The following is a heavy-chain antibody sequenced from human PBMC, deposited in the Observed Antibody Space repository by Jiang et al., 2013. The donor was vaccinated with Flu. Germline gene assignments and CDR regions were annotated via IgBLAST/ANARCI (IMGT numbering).Heavy chain of an antibody. Sequence: KPTQTLTLTCTFSGFSLSTSGMCVSWICQPPGKALEWLARIDWDDDKYYSTSLKTRLTISKDTSKNQVVLTMTNMDPVDTATYYCARELGYCSGGSCYRYYYYGMDVWGQGTTVTVSS. CDR2: IDWDDDK. CDR1: GFSLSTSGMC. V-gene: IGHV2-70*11. D-gene: IGHD2-15*01. CDR3: ARELGYCSGGSCYRYYYYGMDV. J-gene: IGHJ6*02.